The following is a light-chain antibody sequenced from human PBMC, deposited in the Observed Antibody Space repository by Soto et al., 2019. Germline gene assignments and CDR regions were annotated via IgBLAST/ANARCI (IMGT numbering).Light chain of an antibody. J-gene: IGKJ1*01. Sequence: DIQMSQSPSTLPASVGDRVTITCRASQSINVWLAWYQHKPGQAPKLLIYDASTLEGGVPSRFTGSGSETEFTLTISSRKPDDFATYYCQQYNSYSRTFGQGTKVEIK. CDR1: QSINVW. V-gene: IGKV1-5*01. CDR3: QQYNSYSRT. CDR2: DAS.